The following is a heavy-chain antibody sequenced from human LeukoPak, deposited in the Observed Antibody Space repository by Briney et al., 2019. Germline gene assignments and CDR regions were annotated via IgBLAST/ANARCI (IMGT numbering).Heavy chain of an antibody. CDR1: GIAVRTNY. CDR2: IYAGGNT. Sequence: PGGSLRLSCAASGIAVRTNYISWVRQAPGKGLEWVSVIYAGGNTYYADSVKGRFTISRDNSKNTVYLQMNSLRSEDTAVYYCARGLLRHCSSISCYPGAFDNWGQGTMVSVSS. CDR3: ARGLLRHCSSISCYPGAFDN. V-gene: IGHV3-66*02. J-gene: IGHJ3*02. D-gene: IGHD2-2*01.